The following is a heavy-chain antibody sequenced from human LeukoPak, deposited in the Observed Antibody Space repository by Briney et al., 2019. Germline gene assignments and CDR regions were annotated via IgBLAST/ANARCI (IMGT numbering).Heavy chain of an antibody. CDR1: GYTFTSYY. J-gene: IGHJ4*02. Sequence: ASVKVSCKSSGYTFTSYYMHWVRQAPGQGLEWMGIINPSGGSTSYAQKFQGRVAMTRDTSTSTVYMELSSLRSEDTAVYYCARDHGDYPFDYWGQGTLVTVSS. CDR3: ARDHGDYPFDY. V-gene: IGHV1-46*01. CDR2: INPSGGST. D-gene: IGHD4-17*01.